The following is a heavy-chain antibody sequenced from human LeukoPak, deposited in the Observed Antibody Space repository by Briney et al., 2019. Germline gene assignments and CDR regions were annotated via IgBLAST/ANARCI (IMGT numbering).Heavy chain of an antibody. CDR1: GSTFSSYW. CDR3: TRAQWLELLTPYFDF. Sequence: PGRSLRLSCAASGSTFSSYWMSWVRQAAGKGLEWVANIKQDGSEKYYVDSVKGRCTISRDNAKNSLYLQMNSLRAEDTAEYYCTRAQWLELLTPYFDFWLRARIVTDSS. D-gene: IGHD6-19*01. CDR2: IKQDGSEK. V-gene: IGHV3-7*01. J-gene: IGHJ4*02.